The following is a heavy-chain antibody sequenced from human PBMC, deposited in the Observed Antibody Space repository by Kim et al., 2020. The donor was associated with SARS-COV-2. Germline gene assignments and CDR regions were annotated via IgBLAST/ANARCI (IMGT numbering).Heavy chain of an antibody. CDR1: GGSISSSNW. Sequence: SETLSLTCAVSGGSISSSNWWSWVRQPPGKGLEWIGEIYHSGSTNYNPSLKSRVTISVDKSKNQFSLKLSSVTAADTAVYYCARLWKADVVLRYFDWLSDDAFDIWGQVTMVTVSS. V-gene: IGHV4-4*02. J-gene: IGHJ3*02. CDR3: ARLWKADVVLRYFDWLSDDAFDI. D-gene: IGHD3-9*01. CDR2: IYHSGST.